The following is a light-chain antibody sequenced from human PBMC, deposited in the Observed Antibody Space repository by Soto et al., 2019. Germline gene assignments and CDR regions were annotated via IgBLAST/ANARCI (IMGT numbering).Light chain of an antibody. CDR2: ASS. J-gene: IGKJ4*01. V-gene: IGKV1-27*01. Sequence: DIQMTQSPSSLSASVGDRVTITCRASQGMSNNLAWYQQKPGEVPKVLIYASSTVQSGVPSRFSGSGSGTDFTLTISSLQPEDVATYYCQRYNSAPLTFGGGTKVEIK. CDR3: QRYNSAPLT. CDR1: QGMSNN.